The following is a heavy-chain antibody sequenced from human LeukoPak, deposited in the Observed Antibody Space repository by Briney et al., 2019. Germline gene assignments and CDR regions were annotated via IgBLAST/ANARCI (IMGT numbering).Heavy chain of an antibody. D-gene: IGHD2-2*01. V-gene: IGHV1-18*01. J-gene: IGHJ6*03. CDR2: ISAYNGNT. CDR3: ARYEYCSSTSCHPPPFMDV. Sequence: GASVKVSCKASGYTFTSYGISWVRQAPGQGLEWMGWISAYNGNTNYAQKLQGRVTMTTDTSTSTAYMELRSLRSDDTAVYYCARYEYCSSTSCHPPPFMDVWGKGTTVTVSS. CDR1: GYTFTSYG.